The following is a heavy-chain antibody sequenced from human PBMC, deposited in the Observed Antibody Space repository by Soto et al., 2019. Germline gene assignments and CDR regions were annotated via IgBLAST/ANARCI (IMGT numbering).Heavy chain of an antibody. CDR1: GGTFSSYA. V-gene: IGHV1-69*13. CDR3: ARAGVCGGDCYSGSDYYYGMDV. Sequence: GASVKVSCKASGGTFSSYAISWVRQAPGQGLEWMGGIIPIFGTANYAQKFQGRVTITADESTSTAYMELSSLRSEDTAVYYCARAGVCGGDCYSGSDYYYGMDVWGQGTTVTVSS. J-gene: IGHJ6*02. CDR2: IIPIFGTA. D-gene: IGHD2-21*02.